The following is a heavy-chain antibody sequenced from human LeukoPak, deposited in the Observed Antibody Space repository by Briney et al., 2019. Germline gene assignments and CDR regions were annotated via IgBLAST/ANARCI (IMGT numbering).Heavy chain of an antibody. Sequence: SETLSLTCAVYGGSFSGYYWSWIRQPPGKGLEWIGEINHSGSTNYNPSLKSRVTISVDTSKKQFSLKLSSVTAADTAVYYCVTYYFDSSGPKKNYWGQGTLVTVYS. J-gene: IGHJ4*02. CDR2: INHSGST. D-gene: IGHD3-22*01. V-gene: IGHV4-34*01. CDR3: VTYYFDSSGPKKNY. CDR1: GGSFSGYY.